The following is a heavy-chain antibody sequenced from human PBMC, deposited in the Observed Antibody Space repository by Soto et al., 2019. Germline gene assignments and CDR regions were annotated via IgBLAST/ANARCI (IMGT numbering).Heavy chain of an antibody. J-gene: IGHJ6*02. CDR3: ASDQDSGYVTKLLYFYNMDV. Sequence: QVQLVQSGAEVKKPGSSVKVSCKASGGTFSSYAISWVRQAPGQGLEWMGGIIPIFGTANYAQKFPCRVTITADESTSTAYIDLSSLRSEDTAVYYCASDQDSGYVTKLLYFYNMDVWGQGTTVTVSS. V-gene: IGHV1-69*12. D-gene: IGHD5-12*01. CDR2: IIPIFGTA. CDR1: GGTFSSYA.